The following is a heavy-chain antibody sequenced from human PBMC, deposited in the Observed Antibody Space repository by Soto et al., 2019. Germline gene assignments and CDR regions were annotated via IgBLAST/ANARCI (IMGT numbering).Heavy chain of an antibody. J-gene: IGHJ4*02. D-gene: IGHD3-10*01. Sequence: EVQLVESGGGLVQPGGSLRLSCAASGFTFSDFEMNWVRQAPGKGLEWLSYITTSGGTIYYADSVKGRFTISRDNAKNSLYLQMTCLRAEDTAVFSFPRSYYFGFWGQGTLVTVSP. CDR3: PRSYYFGF. CDR1: GFTFSDFE. CDR2: ITTSGGTI. V-gene: IGHV3-48*03.